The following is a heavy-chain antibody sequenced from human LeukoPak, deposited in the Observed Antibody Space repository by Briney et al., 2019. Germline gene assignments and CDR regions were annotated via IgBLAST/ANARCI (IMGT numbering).Heavy chain of an antibody. V-gene: IGHV1-8*02. CDR3: ARRARDYYGSGSYYNWWFRPDGGWWFDP. CDR2: MNPNSDNT. J-gene: IGHJ5*02. Sequence: GASVKVSCKASGYTFTSYGISWVRQATGQGLEWMGWMNPNSDNTGYAQKFQGRVTMTRNTSISTAYMELSSLRSEDTAVYYCARRARDYYGSGSYYNWWFRPDGGWWFDPWGQGTLVTVSS. CDR1: GYTFTSYG. D-gene: IGHD3-10*01.